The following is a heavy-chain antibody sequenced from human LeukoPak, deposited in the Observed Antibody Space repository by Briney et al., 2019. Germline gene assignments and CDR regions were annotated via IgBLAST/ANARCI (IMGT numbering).Heavy chain of an antibody. Sequence: GASVKVSCQACLYTFNTQDINEVEQSTGQGLEWVGWMNPNRGYTGYAQKLQGRVTLTRNPSISKAYMELSSLRSEDTAVFYCPGVAGSIAWGGQGSLVTVSS. CDR1: LYTFNTQD. D-gene: IGHD6-19*01. J-gene: IGHJ4*02. V-gene: IGHV1-8*03. CDR3: PGVAGSIAW. CDR2: MNPNRGYT.